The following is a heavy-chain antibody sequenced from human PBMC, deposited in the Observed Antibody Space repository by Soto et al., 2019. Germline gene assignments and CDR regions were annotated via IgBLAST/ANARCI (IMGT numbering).Heavy chain of an antibody. Sequence: PSETLSLTCTVSGGSISSGGYYWSWIRQHPGKGLEWIGYIYYSGSTYYNPSLKSRVTISVDTSKNQFSLKLSSVTAADTAVYYCARGPSNLRYFDWLNQYYFDYWGQGTLVTVSS. J-gene: IGHJ4*02. CDR2: IYYSGST. CDR3: ARGPSNLRYFDWLNQYYFDY. D-gene: IGHD3-9*01. V-gene: IGHV4-31*03. CDR1: GGSISSGGYY.